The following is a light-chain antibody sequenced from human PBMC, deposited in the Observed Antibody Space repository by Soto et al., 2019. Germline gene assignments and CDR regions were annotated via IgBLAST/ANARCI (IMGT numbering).Light chain of an antibody. CDR1: SSDVGGYNY. V-gene: IGLV2-14*01. CDR3: SSYTRSSNYV. CDR2: EVS. J-gene: IGLJ1*01. Sequence: QSVLTQPASVSGSPGQSITISCTGTSSDVGGYNYVSWYQQHPGKAPKLMIYEVSNRPSGVSNRFSGSKSGNTASLTISGLQAEDEADDYCSSYTRSSNYVFGNGTKVTV.